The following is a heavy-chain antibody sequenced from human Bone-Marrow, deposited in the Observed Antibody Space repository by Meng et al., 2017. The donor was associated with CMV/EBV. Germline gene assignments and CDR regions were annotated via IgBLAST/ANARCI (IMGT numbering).Heavy chain of an antibody. J-gene: IGHJ6*02. CDR2: ISSSGDRT. CDR1: GFNFSRFE. Sequence: GESLKISCAASGFNFSRFEMNWVRQAPRKGLEWLSYISSSGDRTHYADSVKGRFTISRDNAKNSLYLQMNSLRAEDTAVYYCAISIVGATLGYYYYGMDVWGQGTTVTVSS. V-gene: IGHV3-48*03. CDR3: AISIVGATLGYYYYGMDV. D-gene: IGHD1-26*01.